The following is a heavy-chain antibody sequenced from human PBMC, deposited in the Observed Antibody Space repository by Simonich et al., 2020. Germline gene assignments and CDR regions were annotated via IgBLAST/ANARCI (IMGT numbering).Heavy chain of an antibody. CDR3: ARASRGTWWYYYFDY. D-gene: IGHD2-15*01. J-gene: IGHJ4*02. CDR2: IEADNGNT. CDR1: GYTFTSYG. V-gene: IGHV1-18*01. Sequence: QVQLVQSGAEVKKPGASVKVSCKASGYTFTSYGISWGRQAPGQGLEWMVVIEADNGNTNYAQKLQGRVTMTTDTSTSTAYMELRSLSSDDTAVYYCARASRGTWWYYYFDYWGQGTLVTVSS.